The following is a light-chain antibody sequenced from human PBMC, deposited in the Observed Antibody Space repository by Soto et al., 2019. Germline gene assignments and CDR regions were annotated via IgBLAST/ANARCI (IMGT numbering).Light chain of an antibody. CDR3: QQSGSSLWT. V-gene: IGKV3-20*01. J-gene: IGKJ1*01. CDR2: GAS. Sequence: EIVLTQSPGTLSLSPGERATLSCRTSQSVSSTYLAWYQQKPGQPRRLLIYGASNRATGIPDRFSGSGSGTDFTLTISRLEPEDFAVYYCQQSGSSLWTFGQGTKVETK. CDR1: QSVSSTY.